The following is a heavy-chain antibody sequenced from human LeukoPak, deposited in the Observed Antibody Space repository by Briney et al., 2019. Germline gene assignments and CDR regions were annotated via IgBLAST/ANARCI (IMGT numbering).Heavy chain of an antibody. Sequence: SETLSLTCTVSGGSISSYYRSWIRQPPGKGLEWIGYIYYSGSTNYNPSLKSRVTISVDTSENQFSLKLSSVTAADTAVYYCAWTMGYSYGYDYWGQGTLVTVSS. J-gene: IGHJ4*02. CDR1: GGSISSYY. CDR3: AWTMGYSYGYDY. D-gene: IGHD5-18*01. CDR2: IYYSGST. V-gene: IGHV4-59*01.